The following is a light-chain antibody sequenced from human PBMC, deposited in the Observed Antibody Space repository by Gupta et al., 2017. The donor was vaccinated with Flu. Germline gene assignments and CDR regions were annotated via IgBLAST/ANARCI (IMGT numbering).Light chain of an antibody. J-gene: IGLJ3*02. Sequence: NFMLTQPRSVSASPGKTVTISCARSSGNIGSTFVQWYQQRPGRVRLTVIVRDDQRPSGGPARFSGSIAISSNAASLTIPGLQRDDAGAYYCQSYSYDSGALWVFGGGTKLTVL. V-gene: IGLV6-57*03. CDR2: RDD. CDR3: QSYSYDSGALWV. CDR1: SGNIGSTF.